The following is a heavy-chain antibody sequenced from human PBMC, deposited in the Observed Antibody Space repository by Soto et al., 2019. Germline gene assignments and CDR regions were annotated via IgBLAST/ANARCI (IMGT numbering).Heavy chain of an antibody. J-gene: IGHJ4*02. CDR3: ARGFRGGPQYYFDY. CDR2: IYYSGST. CDR1: GGSVSSGSYY. V-gene: IGHV4-61*01. Sequence: PSETLCLTCTVSGGSVSSGSYYWSWIRQPPGKGLEWIGYIYYSGSTNYNPSLKSRVTISVDTSKNQFSLKLSSVTAADTAVYYCARGFRGGPQYYFDYWGQGTLVTVSS. D-gene: IGHD3-10*01.